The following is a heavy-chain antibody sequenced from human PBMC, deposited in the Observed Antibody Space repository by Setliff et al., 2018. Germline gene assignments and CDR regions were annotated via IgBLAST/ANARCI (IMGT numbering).Heavy chain of an antibody. CDR2: INHSGSA. V-gene: IGHV4-34*01. J-gene: IGHJ3*02. CDR3: ARGDYYDSSAYSPDTFDI. CDR1: GGSFSGHH. D-gene: IGHD3-22*01. Sequence: SETLSLTCAVYGGSFSGHHWCWIRQPPWKGLEWIGEINHSGSANYNPSLKSRFTISLDTSKNQFSLKLSSVTAADTAVYYCARGDYYDSSAYSPDTFDIWGQGTMVTVSS.